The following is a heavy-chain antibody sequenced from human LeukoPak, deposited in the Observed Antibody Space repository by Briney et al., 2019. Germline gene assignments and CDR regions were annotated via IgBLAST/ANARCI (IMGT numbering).Heavy chain of an antibody. CDR1: GGSISSYY. CDR3: ARHLGLTMIFGAFDI. Sequence: SETLSLTCIVSGGSISSYYWSWVRQPPGKGLEWIGYIYYSGSTNYNPSLKSRVTISVDTSKNQFSLKLSSVTAADTAVYYCARHLGLTMIFGAFDIWGQGTMVTVSS. V-gene: IGHV4-59*08. J-gene: IGHJ3*02. D-gene: IGHD3-22*01. CDR2: IYYSGST.